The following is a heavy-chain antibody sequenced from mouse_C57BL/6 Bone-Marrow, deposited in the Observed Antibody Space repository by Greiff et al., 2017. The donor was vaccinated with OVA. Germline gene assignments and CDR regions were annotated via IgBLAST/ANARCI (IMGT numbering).Heavy chain of an antibody. CDR2: IYPGDGDT. Sequence: VQLQQSGPELVKPGASVKISCKASGYAFSSSWMNWVKQRPGKGLEWIGRIYPGDGDTNYNGKFKGKATLTADKSSSTAYMQLSSLTSEDSAVYFCARYGQLRYFDYWGQGTTLTVSS. CDR3: ARYGQLRYFDY. V-gene: IGHV1-82*01. CDR1: GYAFSSSW. D-gene: IGHD3-2*02. J-gene: IGHJ2*01.